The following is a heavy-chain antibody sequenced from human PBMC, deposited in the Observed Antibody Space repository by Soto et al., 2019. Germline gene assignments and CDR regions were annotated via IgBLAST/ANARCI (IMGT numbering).Heavy chain of an antibody. Sequence: EVQLVESGGGLVKPGGSLRLSCAASGFTFSSYSMNWVRQAPGKGLEWVSSISSSSSYIYYADSVKGRFTISRDNAKNSLYLQMNSLRAEDTAVYYCARDYVGTIGGYGYWGQGTLVTVSS. D-gene: IGHD5-12*01. J-gene: IGHJ4*02. CDR3: ARDYVGTIGGYGY. CDR1: GFTFSSYS. V-gene: IGHV3-21*01. CDR2: ISSSSSYI.